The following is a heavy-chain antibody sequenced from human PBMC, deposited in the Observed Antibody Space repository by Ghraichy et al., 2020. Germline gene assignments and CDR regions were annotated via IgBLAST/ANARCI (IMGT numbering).Heavy chain of an antibody. V-gene: IGHV3-21*01. D-gene: IGHD1-1*01. CDR2: ISSSSSYI. CDR3: ARVYGNDDWFDP. CDR1: GFTFSSYS. J-gene: IGHJ5*02. Sequence: LSLTCAASGFTFSSYSMNWVRQAPGKGLEWVSSISSSSSYIYYADSVKGRFTISRDNAKNSLYLQMNSLRAEDTAVYYCARVYGNDDWFDPWGQGTLVTVSS.